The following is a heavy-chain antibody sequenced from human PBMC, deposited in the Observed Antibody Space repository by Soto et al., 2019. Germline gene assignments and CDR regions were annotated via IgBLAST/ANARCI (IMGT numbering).Heavy chain of an antibody. V-gene: IGHV3-33*01. CDR1: GFTFSSYG. CDR3: AREDYGNSQYYFDY. Sequence: PGGSLRLSCAASGFTFSSYGMHWVCQAPGKGLEWVAVIWYDGSNKYYADSVKGRFTISRDNSKNTLYLQMNSLRAEDTAVYYCAREDYGNSQYYFDYWGQGTLVTVSS. CDR2: IWYDGSNK. D-gene: IGHD4-4*01. J-gene: IGHJ4*02.